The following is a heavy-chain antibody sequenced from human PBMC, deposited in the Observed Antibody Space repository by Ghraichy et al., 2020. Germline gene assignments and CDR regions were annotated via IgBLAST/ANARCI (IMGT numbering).Heavy chain of an antibody. Sequence: ASVKVSCKASGYTFTSYGISWVRQAPGQGLEWMGWISAYNGDTNYAQKLQGRVTMTTDTSTSTAYMELRSLRSDDTAVYYCAREWRLGEYGGQYNWFDPWGQGTLVTVSS. J-gene: IGHJ5*02. CDR3: AREWRLGEYGGQYNWFDP. D-gene: IGHD3-16*01. V-gene: IGHV1-18*01. CDR1: GYTFTSYG. CDR2: ISAYNGDT.